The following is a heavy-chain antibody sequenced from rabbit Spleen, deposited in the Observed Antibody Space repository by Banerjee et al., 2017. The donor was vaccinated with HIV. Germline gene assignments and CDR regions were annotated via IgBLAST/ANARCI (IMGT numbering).Heavy chain of an antibody. J-gene: IGHJ6*01. CDR2: IDIGSSGFT. V-gene: IGHV1S45*01. Sequence: QEQLVESGGGLVKPEGSLTLTCKASGFSFSGDSYMCWVRQAPGKGLEWIACIDIGSSGFTYFATWAKGRFTISKTSSTTVTLQMTSLTAADTATYFCARDTGSSFSSYGMDLWGQGTLVTVS. CDR3: ARDTGSSFSSYGMDL. D-gene: IGHD8-1*01. CDR1: GFSFSGDSY.